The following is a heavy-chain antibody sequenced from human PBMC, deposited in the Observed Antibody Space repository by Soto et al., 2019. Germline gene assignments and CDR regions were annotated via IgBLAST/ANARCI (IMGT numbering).Heavy chain of an antibody. D-gene: IGHD3-10*01. CDR3: ARGPYGPWIRSPYYFYYMGV. V-gene: IGHV4-34*01. J-gene: IGHJ6*03. CDR1: GGSFSGYY. CDR2: VSDTGST. Sequence: QVQLQEWGAGLLKPTETLSLTCAVYGGSFSGYYWSWIRHAPGKGLEWIGEVSDTGSTDYNPSLKSLVTISIDTSKSQFSLKLSSVTAADTAVYYCARGPYGPWIRSPYYFYYMGVWGKGTTVTFSS.